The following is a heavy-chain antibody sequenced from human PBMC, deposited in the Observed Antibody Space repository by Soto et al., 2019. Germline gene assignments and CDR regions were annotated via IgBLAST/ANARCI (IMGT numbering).Heavy chain of an antibody. J-gene: IGHJ6*02. V-gene: IGHV5-51*01. CDR2: IYPADSDT. D-gene: IGHD6-13*01. CDR3: ARIPHSTTSYYYRSYGMDV. Sequence: TGESLKISCKGSGYSFPSQWNGRVRQTPGKGLEWMGSIYPADSDTRYSPSFQGQVTISADKSIGTAYLEWSNLKASDTAMYYCARIPHSTTSYYYRSYGMDVWGQGTTVTVSS. CDR1: GYSFPSQW.